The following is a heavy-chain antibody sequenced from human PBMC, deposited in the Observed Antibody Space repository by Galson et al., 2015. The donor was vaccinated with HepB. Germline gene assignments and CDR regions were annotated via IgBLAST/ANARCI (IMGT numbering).Heavy chain of an antibody. CDR2: IIPIFGTA. V-gene: IGHV1-69*13. J-gene: IGHJ4*02. D-gene: IGHD4-17*01. Sequence: SVKVSCKASGGTFSSYAIGWVRQAPGQGLEWMGGIIPIFGTANYAQKFQGRVTITADESTSTAYMELSSLRSEDTAVYYCAVEGRSTVTTDYWGQGTLVTVSS. CDR3: AVEGRSTVTTDY. CDR1: GGTFSSYA.